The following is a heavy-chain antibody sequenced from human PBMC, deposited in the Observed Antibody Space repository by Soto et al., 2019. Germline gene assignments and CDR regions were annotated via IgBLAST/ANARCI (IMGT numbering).Heavy chain of an antibody. D-gene: IGHD3-3*01. CDR3: ATGGQITLCGVAFAPYAMEV. V-gene: IGHV1-69*05. Sequence: QVRLVQSGAEVKKPGSSVNLSCKASGGTFSNLAINWVRQAPGQGLEWMGGITPLLGAADYAQKFQGRVSILSAGATTPVYMELSNLKSDDTAMYHCATGGQITLCGVAFAPYAMEVWGQGTTVTVSS. CDR1: GGTFSNLA. CDR2: ITPLLGAA. J-gene: IGHJ6*02.